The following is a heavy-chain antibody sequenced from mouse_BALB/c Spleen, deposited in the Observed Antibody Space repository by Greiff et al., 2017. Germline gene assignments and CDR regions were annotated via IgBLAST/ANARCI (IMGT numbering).Heavy chain of an antibody. Sequence: ESGPGLVKPSQSLSLTCSVTGYSITSGYYWNWIRQFPGNKLEWMGYISYDGSNNYNPSLKNRISITRDTSKNQFFLKLNSVTTEDTATYYCARAGTATFAYWGQGTLVTVSA. V-gene: IGHV3-6*02. D-gene: IGHD1-2*01. J-gene: IGHJ3*01. CDR3: ARAGTATFAY. CDR2: ISYDGSN. CDR1: GYSITSGYY.